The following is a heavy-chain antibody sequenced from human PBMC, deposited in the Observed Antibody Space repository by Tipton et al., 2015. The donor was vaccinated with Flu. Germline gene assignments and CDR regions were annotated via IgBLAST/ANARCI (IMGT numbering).Heavy chain of an antibody. V-gene: IGHV3-33*01. Sequence: SLRLSCAASGFSFSSHGIHWFRQAPGKGLEWVAVIWYDGSKKYYAESVKGRFTISRDNSKNTLYLQMDTLRAEDTAVYYCARDKGYTGYYFYYSMDVWGQGTTVTVSS. CDR2: IWYDGSKK. CDR3: ARDKGYTGYYFYYSMDV. J-gene: IGHJ6*02. CDR1: GFSFSSHG. D-gene: IGHD5-12*01.